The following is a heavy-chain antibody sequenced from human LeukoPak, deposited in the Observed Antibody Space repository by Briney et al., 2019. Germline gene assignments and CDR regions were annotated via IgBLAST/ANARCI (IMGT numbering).Heavy chain of an antibody. V-gene: IGHV3-30*18. CDR1: GFTFSSYG. J-gene: IGHJ4*02. CDR3: AKGQARPLSGFAGAAADY. D-gene: IGHD2-2*01. CDR2: ISYDGSNK. Sequence: GGSLRLSCAASGFTFSSYGMHWVRQAPGKGLEWVAVISYDGSNKYYADSVKGRFTISRDNSKNTLYLQMNSLRAEDTAVYYCAKGQARPLSGFAGAAADYWGQGTLVTVSS.